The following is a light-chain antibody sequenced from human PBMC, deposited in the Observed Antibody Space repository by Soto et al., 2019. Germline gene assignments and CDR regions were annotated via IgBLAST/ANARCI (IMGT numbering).Light chain of an antibody. V-gene: IGKV1-9*01. CDR3: QQLNSYPIT. Sequence: DIQMTQSPSSLSASVGDRVTITCRASQGISSYLAWYQQKSGKAPTLLIYVASTLQSGVPSRFSGSGSGTEFILTISSLQPEDFATYYCQQLNSYPITFGQGTRLEI. CDR2: VAS. CDR1: QGISSY. J-gene: IGKJ5*01.